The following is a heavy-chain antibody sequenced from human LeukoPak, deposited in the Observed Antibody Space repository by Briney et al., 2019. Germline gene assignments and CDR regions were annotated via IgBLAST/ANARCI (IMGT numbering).Heavy chain of an antibody. D-gene: IGHD6-13*01. CDR1: GGSISRGDYY. V-gene: IGHV4-39*01. J-gene: IGHJ5*02. Sequence: SQTLSPTCTVSGGSISRGDYYWGWIRQPPGKGLEWLGNIYNSGSTYYNPSLKSRVTISVDTSKNQLSLKLSSVTAADTAVYYCARQAYSSNLGWFDPWGRGTLVTVSS. CDR3: ARQAYSSNLGWFDP. CDR2: IYNSGST.